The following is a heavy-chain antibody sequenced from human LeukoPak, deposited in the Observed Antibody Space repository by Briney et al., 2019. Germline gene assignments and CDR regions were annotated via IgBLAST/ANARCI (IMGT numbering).Heavy chain of an antibody. CDR1: GGSISSSSYY. CDR2: IYYSGST. D-gene: IGHD5-12*01. J-gene: IGHJ4*02. V-gene: IGHV4-39*07. CDR3: ARRFEGGYGAPPSTYYFDY. Sequence: SETLSLTCTVSGGSISSSSYYWGWIRQPPGKGLEWIGSIYYSGSTYYNPSLKSRVTISVDMSKNQFSLKLSSVTAADTAVYYCARRFEGGYGAPPSTYYFDYWGQGTLVTVSS.